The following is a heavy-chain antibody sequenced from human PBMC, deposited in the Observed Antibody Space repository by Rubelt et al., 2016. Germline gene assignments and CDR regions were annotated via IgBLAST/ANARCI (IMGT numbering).Heavy chain of an antibody. Sequence: QVQLQESGPGLVEPSETLSLTCTVSGGSISAYYWSWIRQSPGKGLEWLGYLSYSESNYNPSLKSRVSMSVDTSKKQFSLKLSSGTAEDTAVYYGAGASTYNTLDYWGQGTLVTVSP. J-gene: IGHJ4*02. D-gene: IGHD1-1*01. V-gene: IGHV4-59*01. CDR3: AGASTYNTLDY. CDR2: LSYSES. CDR1: GGSISAYY.